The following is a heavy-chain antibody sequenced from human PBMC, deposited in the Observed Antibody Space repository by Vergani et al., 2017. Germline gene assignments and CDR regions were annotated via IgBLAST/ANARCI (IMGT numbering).Heavy chain of an antibody. D-gene: IGHD4-23*01. CDR2: IGTAGDT. J-gene: IGHJ4*02. CDR3: ARAVATAVGGPPGY. CDR1: GFTFSSYD. V-gene: IGHV3-13*01. Sequence: EVQLVESGGGLVQPGGSLRLSCAASGFTFSSYDMHWVRQATGKGLEWVSAIGTAGDTYYPGSVKGRFTISRENAKNSLYLQMNSVRAGDTAIYYCARAVATAVGGPPGYWGQGSLVTVSS.